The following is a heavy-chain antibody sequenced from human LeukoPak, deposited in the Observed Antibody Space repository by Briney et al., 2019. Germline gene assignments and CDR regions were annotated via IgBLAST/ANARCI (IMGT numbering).Heavy chain of an antibody. CDR3: AEDGVGSGSLYPYYMDV. CDR1: GFTFSSYG. V-gene: IGHV3-30*02. Sequence: QTGGSLSLSCVVSGFTFSSYGMHWVRQAPGKGLEWVTFIRHDGSNKYQADSVKGRFTISRDNSKNMLYLQMNSLRAEDTAVYYCAEDGVGSGSLYPYYMDVWGKGTTVTISS. D-gene: IGHD3-10*01. J-gene: IGHJ6*03. CDR2: IRHDGSNK.